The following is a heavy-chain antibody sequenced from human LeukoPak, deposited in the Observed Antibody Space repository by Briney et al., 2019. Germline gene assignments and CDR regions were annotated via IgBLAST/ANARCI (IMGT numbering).Heavy chain of an antibody. CDR3: ARTPAYGSGSSACDY. D-gene: IGHD3-10*01. Sequence: ASVKVSCKASGYTFTGYYMHWVRQAPGQGLEWMGWINPNSGGTNYAQKFQGRVTMTRDTSISTAYMELSRLRSDDTAVYCCARTPAYGSGSSACDYWGQGTLVTVSS. V-gene: IGHV1-2*02. CDR1: GYTFTGYY. CDR2: INPNSGGT. J-gene: IGHJ4*02.